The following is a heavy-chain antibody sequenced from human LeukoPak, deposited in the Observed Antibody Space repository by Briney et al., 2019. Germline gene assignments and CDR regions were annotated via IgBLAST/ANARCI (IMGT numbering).Heavy chain of an antibody. V-gene: IGHV3-23*01. CDR1: GFTFSNYA. D-gene: IGHD6-19*01. CDR3: AKDYRAVEDGY. J-gene: IGHJ4*02. CDR2: ISGSGGST. Sequence: GGSLRLSCAASGFTFSNYAMSWVRQAPGKGLEWVSAISGSGGSTYYADSVKGRFTISRDNSKNTLYLQMNSLRAEDTAVYYCAKDYRAVEDGYWGQGTLVTVSS.